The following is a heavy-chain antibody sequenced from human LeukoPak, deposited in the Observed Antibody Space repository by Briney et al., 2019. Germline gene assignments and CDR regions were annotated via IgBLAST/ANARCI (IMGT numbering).Heavy chain of an antibody. CDR1: GSSISSGYY. V-gene: IGHV4-38-2*01. CDR2: IYHSGST. J-gene: IGHJ3*02. Sequence: SETLSLTCAVSGSSISSGYYWGWIRQPPGKGLEWIGSIYHSGSTYYNPSLKSRVTISVDTSKNQFSLKLSSVTAADTAVYYCARVGFATRGAFDIWGQGTMVTVSS. CDR3: ARVGFATRGAFDI. D-gene: IGHD5-24*01.